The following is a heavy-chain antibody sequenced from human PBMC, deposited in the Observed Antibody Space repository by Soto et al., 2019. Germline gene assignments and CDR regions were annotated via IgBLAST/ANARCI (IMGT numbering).Heavy chain of an antibody. V-gene: IGHV4-61*01. CDR3: ARETGDILTGYYLSGWFDP. J-gene: IGHJ5*02. Sequence: SETLSLTCTVSGGSVSSGSYYWSWIRQPPGKGLERIGYIYYSGSTNYNPSLKSRVTISVDTSKNQFSLKLSSVTAADTAVYYCARETGDILTGYYLSGWFDPWGQGTLVTVSS. D-gene: IGHD3-9*01. CDR2: IYYSGST. CDR1: GGSVSSGSYY.